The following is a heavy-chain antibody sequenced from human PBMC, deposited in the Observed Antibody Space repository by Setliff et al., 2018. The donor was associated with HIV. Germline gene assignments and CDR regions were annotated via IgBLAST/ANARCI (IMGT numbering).Heavy chain of an antibody. D-gene: IGHD2-2*01. CDR3: ARDRVPYSSSPSALDP. J-gene: IGHJ5*02. CDR1: KGTLTTYR. V-gene: IGHV1-69*08. CDR2: IIPILGTA. Sequence: GASVKVSCKASKGTLTTYRFTWVRQAPGQGLEWMGRIIPILGTANYARNFQGRLTITADKSTSTTYMELSSLRPEDTAIYYCARDRVPYSSSPSALDPWGQGTQVTVSS.